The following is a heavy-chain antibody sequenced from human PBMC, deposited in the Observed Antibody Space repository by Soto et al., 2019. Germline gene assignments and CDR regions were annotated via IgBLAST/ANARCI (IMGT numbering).Heavy chain of an antibody. V-gene: IGHV3-23*01. J-gene: IGHJ4*02. CDR3: AKEGVIQLWFGRGTFDY. CDR2: ISGSGGST. CDR1: GFTFSSHA. D-gene: IGHD5-18*01. Sequence: EVQLLESGGGLVQPGGSLRLSCAASGFTFSSHAMSWVRQAPGKGLEWVSNISGSGGSTYYADSVKGRFTISRDNSKNTLYLQMNSLRAEDTAVYYCAKEGVIQLWFGRGTFDYWGQGTLVTVSS.